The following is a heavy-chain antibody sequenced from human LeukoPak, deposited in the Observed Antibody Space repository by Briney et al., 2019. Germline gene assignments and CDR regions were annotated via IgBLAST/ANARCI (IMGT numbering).Heavy chain of an antibody. CDR1: GGSISSSSYY. Sequence: PSETLSLTCTVSGGSISSSSYYWGWIRQPPGKGLEWIGSIYYSGSTYYNPSLKSRVTISVDTSKNQFSLKLSSVTAADTAVYYCARMYGGNSKGDYWGQGTLVTVSP. J-gene: IGHJ4*02. CDR2: IYYSGST. D-gene: IGHD4-23*01. CDR3: ARMYGGNSKGDY. V-gene: IGHV4-39*01.